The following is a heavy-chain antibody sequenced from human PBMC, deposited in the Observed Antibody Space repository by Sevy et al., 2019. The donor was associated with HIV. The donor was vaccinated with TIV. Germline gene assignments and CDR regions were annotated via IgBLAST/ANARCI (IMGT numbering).Heavy chain of an antibody. CDR3: ARGPPDGSYDYFDY. V-gene: IGHV3-21*06. Sequence: GGSLRLSCAASGFTFINYNMNWVRQAPGKGLEWVASVSGSRNYIYYAESLKGRFIISRDNAKDTLYLQMNSLRADDSAVYYCARGPPDGSYDYFDYWGQGTLVTVSS. CDR2: VSGSRNYI. CDR1: GFTFINYN. D-gene: IGHD1-26*01. J-gene: IGHJ4*02.